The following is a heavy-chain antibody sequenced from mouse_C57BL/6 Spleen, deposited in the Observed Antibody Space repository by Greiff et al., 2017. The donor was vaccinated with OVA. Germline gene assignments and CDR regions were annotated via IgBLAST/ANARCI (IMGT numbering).Heavy chain of an antibody. CDR3: ASPYYYGSSYWYFDV. CDR2: ISDGGSYT. D-gene: IGHD1-1*01. V-gene: IGHV5-4*03. J-gene: IGHJ1*03. Sequence: EVMLVESGGGLVKPGGSLKLSCAASGFTFSSYAMSWVRQTPEKRLEWVATISDGGSYTYYPDNVKGRFTISRDNAKNNLYLQMSHLKSEDTAMYYCASPYYYGSSYWYFDVWGTGTTVTVSS. CDR1: GFTFSSYA.